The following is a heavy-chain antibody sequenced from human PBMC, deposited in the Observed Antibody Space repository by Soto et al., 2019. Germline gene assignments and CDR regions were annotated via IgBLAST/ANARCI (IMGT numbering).Heavy chain of an antibody. Sequence: QVQLVQSGAEVKKPGSSVKVSCKASGGTFSSYTISWVRQAPGQGLEWMGRIIPILGIANYAQKFQGRVTITADKSTSTAYMERSSLRCEDTAVYYCARDRGGGGDCLYWGQGTTVTVSS. CDR2: IIPILGIA. CDR1: GGTFSSYT. CDR3: ARDRGGGGDCLY. D-gene: IGHD3-16*01. J-gene: IGHJ6*02. V-gene: IGHV1-69*08.